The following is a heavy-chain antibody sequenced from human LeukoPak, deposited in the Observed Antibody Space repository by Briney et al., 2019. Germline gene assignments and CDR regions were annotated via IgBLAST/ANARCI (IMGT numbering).Heavy chain of an antibody. J-gene: IGHJ4*02. CDR3: ARRYDILTGYIDY. Sequence: PSETLSLTCSVSGGSISSDYWAWIRQPPGKGLEWIGYMYYTGSTNYNPSLKSRVTISLDTSKNQFSLKLSSVTAADTAVYYCARRYDILTGYIDYWGQGTLVTVSS. CDR2: MYYTGST. V-gene: IGHV4-59*08. CDR1: GGSISSDY. D-gene: IGHD3-9*01.